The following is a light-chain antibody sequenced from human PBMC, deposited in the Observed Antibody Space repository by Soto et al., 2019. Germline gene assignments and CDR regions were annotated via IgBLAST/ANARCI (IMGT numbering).Light chain of an antibody. J-gene: IGKJ1*01. CDR2: AAS. CDR3: QQLNGYPRT. CDR1: QGISSY. V-gene: IGKV1-9*01. Sequence: IQLTQSPSSLSASVGDRVTITCRASQGISSYLAWYQQKPGRAPKLLIYAASTLQSGVPSRFSRSRSGTDFTLTTSSLQPEDFATYYCQQLNGYPRTFGQGPKVEIK.